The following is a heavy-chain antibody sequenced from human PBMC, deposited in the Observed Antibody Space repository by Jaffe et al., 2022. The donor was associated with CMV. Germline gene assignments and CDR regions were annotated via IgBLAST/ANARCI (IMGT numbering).Heavy chain of an antibody. CDR1: GFSLSNARMG. CDR3: ARILRNKFGGPYIDY. D-gene: IGHD2-15*01. CDR2: IFSNDEK. V-gene: IGHV2-26*01. Sequence: QVTLKESGPVLVKPTETLTLTCTVSGFSLSNARMGVSWIRQPPGKALEWLAHIFSNDEKSYSTSLKSRLTISKDTSKSQVVLTMTNMDPVDTATYYCARILRNKFGGPYIDYWGQGTLVTVSS. J-gene: IGHJ4*02.